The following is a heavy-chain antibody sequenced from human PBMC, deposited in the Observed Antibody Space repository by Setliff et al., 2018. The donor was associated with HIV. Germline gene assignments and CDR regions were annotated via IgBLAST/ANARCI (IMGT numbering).Heavy chain of an antibody. CDR2: IHYSGSS. V-gene: IGHV4-59*08. CDR3: ARHRDPPGSRWIFYYYYMDL. Sequence: SETLSLTCTVSGGSITGHYWSWIRQPPGKGLEWIGYIHYSGSSNYNPSLKSRVSISVDTSKNQVSLRLNSVTAADTGVYYCARHRDPPGSRWIFYYYYMDLWGAGTTVTVSS. J-gene: IGHJ6*03. D-gene: IGHD6-13*01. CDR1: GGSITGHY.